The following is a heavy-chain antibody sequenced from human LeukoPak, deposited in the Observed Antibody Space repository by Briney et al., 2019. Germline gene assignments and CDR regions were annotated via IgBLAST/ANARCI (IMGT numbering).Heavy chain of an antibody. J-gene: IGHJ4*02. CDR1: GYTFTGYY. V-gene: IGHV1-2*06. D-gene: IGHD3-22*01. Sequence: GASMKVSCKASGYTFTGYYMHWVRQAPGQGLEWMGRINPNSGGTNYAQKFQGRVTMTRDTSISTAYMELSRLRSDDTAVYYCARAFWGLKRITMIVGGYWGQGTLVTVSS. CDR2: INPNSGGT. CDR3: ARAFWGLKRITMIVGGY.